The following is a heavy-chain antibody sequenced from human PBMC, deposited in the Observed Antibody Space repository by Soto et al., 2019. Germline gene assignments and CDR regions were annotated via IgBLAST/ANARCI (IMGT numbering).Heavy chain of an antibody. D-gene: IGHD4-17*01. CDR2: ISGSSGNT. CDR1: GFTFGSYA. J-gene: IGHJ4*02. V-gene: IGHV3-23*01. CDR3: AKERLAATVTTFDY. Sequence: EVQLLESGGGLVQPGGSLRLSCAASGFTFGSYAMSWVRQAPGKGLEWVSAISGSSGNTYFADSVKGRFTISRDNSKNTLYLQINSLRAEDTAVYYCAKERLAATVTTFDYWGQGTLVTVSS.